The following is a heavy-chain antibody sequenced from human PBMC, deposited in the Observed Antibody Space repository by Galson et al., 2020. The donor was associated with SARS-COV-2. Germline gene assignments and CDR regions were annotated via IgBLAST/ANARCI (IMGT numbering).Heavy chain of an antibody. CDR2: IYYSGST. J-gene: IGHJ4*02. CDR3: ASGWDSSGYQFDY. Sequence: ETSATLSLTCTVSGGSISSYYWSWIRQPPGKGLEWIGYIYYSGSTNYNPSLKSRVTISVDTSKNQFSLKLSSVTAADTAVYYCASGWDSSGYQFDYWGQVTLVTVSS. D-gene: IGHD3-22*01. CDR1: GGSISSYY. V-gene: IGHV4-59*08.